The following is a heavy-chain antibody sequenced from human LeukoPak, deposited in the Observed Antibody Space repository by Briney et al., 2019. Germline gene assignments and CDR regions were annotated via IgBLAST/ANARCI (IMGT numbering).Heavy chain of an antibody. J-gene: IGHJ6*02. D-gene: IGHD3-10*01. CDR1: GGSISSYY. CDR2: IYYSGST. V-gene: IGHV4-59*01. CDR3: ARAVRGSYYYYYGMDV. Sequence: PSETLSLTRTVSGGSISSYYWSWIRQPPGKGLEWIGYIYYSGSTNYNPSLKSRVTISVDTSKNQFSLKLSSVTAADTAVYYCARAVRGSYYYYYGMDVWGQGTTVTVSS.